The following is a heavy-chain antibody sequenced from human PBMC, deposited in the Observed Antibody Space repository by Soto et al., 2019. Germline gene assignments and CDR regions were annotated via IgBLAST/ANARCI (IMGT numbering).Heavy chain of an antibody. CDR3: AKESYNRRTDLDY. D-gene: IGHD3-10*01. CDR2: IGGSGDDT. J-gene: IGHJ4*02. V-gene: IGHV3-23*01. CDR1: GFTFSSCA. Sequence: RRLSCGASGFTFSSCAMSWVRQAPGKGLEWVSGIGGSGDDTEYTDSVKGRFTISRDNSKNTLYLQMNSLRAEDTALYYCAKESYNRRTDLDYWGQGTLVTVSS.